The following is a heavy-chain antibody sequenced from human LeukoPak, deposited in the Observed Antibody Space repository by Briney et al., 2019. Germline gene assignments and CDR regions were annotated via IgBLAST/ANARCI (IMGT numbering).Heavy chain of an antibody. V-gene: IGHV3-30-3*01. D-gene: IGHD3-10*01. J-gene: IGHJ4*02. CDR1: GFTFRNYV. CDR2: TSSDLNVK. Sequence: PGGSLRPSCAASGFTFRNYVIHWVRQAPGKGLEWVAVTSSDLNVKLYADSVKGRFTTSRDNSRSTLYLQLNSLRPEDTAIYYCAREGYYGSGSPPSLYFDYWGQRTLITVSS. CDR3: AREGYYGSGSPPSLYFDY.